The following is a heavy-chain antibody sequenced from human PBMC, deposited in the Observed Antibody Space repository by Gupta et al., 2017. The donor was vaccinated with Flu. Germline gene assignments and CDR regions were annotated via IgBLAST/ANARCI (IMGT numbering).Heavy chain of an antibody. J-gene: IGHJ4*02. CDR2: IYTSGST. V-gene: IGHV4-61*02. CDR3: AREKFSRYSGYDYFDY. D-gene: IGHD5-12*01. Sequence: QLQSSRPGLFNPSPTLSLPFPVSGPSIIICSYYGSWIRQPAGKGLEWIGRIYTSGSTNYNPSLKSRVTISVDTSKNQFSLKLSSVTAEDTAVYYCAREKFSRYSGYDYFDYWGQGTLVTVSA. CDR1: GPSIIICSYY.